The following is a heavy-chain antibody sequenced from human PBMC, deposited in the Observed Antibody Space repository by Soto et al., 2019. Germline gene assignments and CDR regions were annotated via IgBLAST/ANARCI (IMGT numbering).Heavy chain of an antibody. CDR1: GYTFTRYT. V-gene: IGHV1-3*01. CDR3: ARGIATGQVAP. Sequence: QVQLVQSGAEVKKPGASVKISCPASGYTFTRYTMNWVRQAPGQRLEWMGWNNPDNVNTKSSQKFQDRVIITRDTSASTAYMDLSSLRSEDTAVDYCARGIATGQVAPWGQGTLVTVSS. J-gene: IGHJ5*02. CDR2: NNPDNVNT. D-gene: IGHD2-15*01.